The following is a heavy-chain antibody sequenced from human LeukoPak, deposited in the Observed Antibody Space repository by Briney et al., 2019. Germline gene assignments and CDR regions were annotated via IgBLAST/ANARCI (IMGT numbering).Heavy chain of an antibody. CDR3: ARGTPYYYDSKPFDY. V-gene: IGHV3-30-3*01. CDR2: ISYDGSNK. J-gene: IGHJ4*02. CDR1: GFTFSSYA. Sequence: GRSLRLSCAASGFTFSSYAMHWVRQAPGKGLEWVAVISYDGSNKYYADSVKGRFTISGDNSKNTLYLQMNSLRAEDTAVYYCARGTPYYYDSKPFDYWGQGTLVTVSS. D-gene: IGHD3-22*01.